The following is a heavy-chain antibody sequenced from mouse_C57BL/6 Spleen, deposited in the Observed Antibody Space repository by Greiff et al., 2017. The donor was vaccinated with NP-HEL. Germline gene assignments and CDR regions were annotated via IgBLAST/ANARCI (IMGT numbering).Heavy chain of an antibody. Sequence: EVMLVESGGGLVKPGGSLKLSCAASGFTFSSYAMSWVRQTPEKRLEWVATISDGGSYTYYPDNVKGRFTISRDNAKNNLYLQMSHLKSEDTAMYYCARDGGRTLQDYAMDYWGQGTSVTVSS. V-gene: IGHV5-4*01. CDR1: GFTFSSYA. CDR3: ARDGGRTLQDYAMDY. D-gene: IGHD1-1*02. J-gene: IGHJ4*01. CDR2: ISDGGSYT.